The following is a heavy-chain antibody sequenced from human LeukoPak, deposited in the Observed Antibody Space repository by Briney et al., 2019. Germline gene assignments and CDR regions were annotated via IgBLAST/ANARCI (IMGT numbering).Heavy chain of an antibody. CDR3: AKDSDPKLLWFGEPPSPLDY. D-gene: IGHD3-10*01. J-gene: IGHJ4*02. CDR2: ISGSGGST. CDR1: GFTFSSYA. Sequence: PGGSLRLSCAASGFTFSSYAMSWVRQAPGKGPEWVSAISGSGGSTYYADSVKGRFTISRDNSKKTLYLQMNSLRAEDTAVYYCAKDSDPKLLWFGEPPSPLDYWGQGNLVTVSS. V-gene: IGHV3-23*01.